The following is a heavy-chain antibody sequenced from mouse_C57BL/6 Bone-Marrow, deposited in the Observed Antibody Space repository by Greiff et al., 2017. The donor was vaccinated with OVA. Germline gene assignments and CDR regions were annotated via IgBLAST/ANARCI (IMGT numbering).Heavy chain of an antibody. CDR2: IYPGSGTT. CDR1: GYSFTSYY. Sequence: VKLVESGPELVKPGASVKISCKASGYSFTSYYIHWVKQRPGQGLEWIGWIYPGSGTTKYNEKFKGKATLTADTSSSTAYMQLSSLTSEDSAVYYCARTPGVRAMDYWGQGTSVTVSS. J-gene: IGHJ4*01. CDR3: ARTPGVRAMDY. V-gene: IGHV1-66*01.